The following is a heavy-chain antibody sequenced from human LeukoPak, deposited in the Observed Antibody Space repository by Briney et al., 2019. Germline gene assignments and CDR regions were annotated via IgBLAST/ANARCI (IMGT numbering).Heavy chain of an antibody. J-gene: IGHJ4*02. CDR2: IYHSGST. Sequence: TTSETLSLTCAVSGASISSGYWWSWVRQAPGKGLEWIGEIYHSGSTNHNPSLKSRVNISVDKSKSQFSLNLNSVTAADTAVYYCARDDTGVIRGIRFHYWGQGTLVTVSS. V-gene: IGHV4-4*02. D-gene: IGHD3-10*01. CDR3: ARDDTGVIRGIRFHY. CDR1: GASISSGYW.